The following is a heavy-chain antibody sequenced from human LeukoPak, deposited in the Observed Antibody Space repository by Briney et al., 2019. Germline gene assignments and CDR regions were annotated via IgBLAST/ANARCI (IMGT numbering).Heavy chain of an antibody. CDR3: ARVTVFWSGDHDMYYFDY. CDR2: IYTSGST. CDR1: GGSISSGSYY. J-gene: IGHJ4*02. D-gene: IGHD3-3*01. V-gene: IGHV4-61*02. Sequence: MSSETLSLTCTVSGGSISSGSYYWSWIRQPAGKGLEWIGRIYTSGSTNYNPSLKSRVTISVDTSKNQFSLKLSSVTAADTAVYYCARVTVFWSGDHDMYYFDYWGQGTLVTVSS.